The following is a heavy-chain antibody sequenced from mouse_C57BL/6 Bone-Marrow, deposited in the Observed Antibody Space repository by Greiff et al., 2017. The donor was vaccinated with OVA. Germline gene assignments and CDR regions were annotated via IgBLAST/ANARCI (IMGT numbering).Heavy chain of an antibody. Sequence: VQLQQSGPELVKPGASVKISCKASGYTFTDYYMNWVKQSHGKSLEWIGDINPNNGGTSYNQKFKGKATLTVDKSSSTAYMELRSLTSEDSAVYYCARSLYYGSSYGFAYWGQGTLVTVSA. V-gene: IGHV1-26*01. J-gene: IGHJ3*01. D-gene: IGHD1-1*01. CDR3: ARSLYYGSSYGFAY. CDR2: INPNNGGT. CDR1: GYTFTDYY.